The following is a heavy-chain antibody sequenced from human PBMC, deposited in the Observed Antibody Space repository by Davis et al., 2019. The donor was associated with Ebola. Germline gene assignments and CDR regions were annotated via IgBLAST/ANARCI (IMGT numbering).Heavy chain of an antibody. CDR3: ARRPISSSWYGGVWGWFDP. CDR1: GGSFSGYY. Sequence: SETLSLTCAVYGGSFSGYYWSWIRQPPGKGLEWIGEINHSGSTNYNPSLKSRVTISVDTSKNQFSLKLSSVTAADQAVYSCARRPISSSWYGGVWGWFDPWGQGTLVTISS. D-gene: IGHD6-13*01. CDR2: INHSGST. V-gene: IGHV4-34*01. J-gene: IGHJ5*02.